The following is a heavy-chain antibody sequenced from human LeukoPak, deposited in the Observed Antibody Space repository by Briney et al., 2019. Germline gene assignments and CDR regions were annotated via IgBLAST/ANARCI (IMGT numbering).Heavy chain of an antibody. CDR3: AKISGGPFDY. CDR1: GFTFSTYA. J-gene: IGHJ4*02. Sequence: PGGSLRLSCAASGFTFSTYAMSWVRQAPGKGLEWVSTISSGGGNTYYADSVKGRFTISRDNSKNTLYLQLNSLGAADTAVYYCAKISGGPFDYWGQGTLVTFSS. CDR2: ISSGGGNT. D-gene: IGHD6-19*01. V-gene: IGHV3-23*01.